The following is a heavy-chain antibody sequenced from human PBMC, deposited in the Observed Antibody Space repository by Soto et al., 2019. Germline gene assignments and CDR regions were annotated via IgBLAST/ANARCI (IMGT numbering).Heavy chain of an antibody. D-gene: IGHD3-10*01. CDR1: GGSISSHY. CDR3: ARGQSNYYGYYFDY. J-gene: IGHJ4*02. V-gene: IGHV4-59*11. Sequence: SETLSLTCTVSGGSISSHYWSWIRQSPGKGLEWMGYIYNSGSTKYNPSLKSRGTISVDTSKDPVALRVSPVTAPHTALYYCARGQSNYYGYYFDYWGQGTLVTVSS. CDR2: IYNSGST.